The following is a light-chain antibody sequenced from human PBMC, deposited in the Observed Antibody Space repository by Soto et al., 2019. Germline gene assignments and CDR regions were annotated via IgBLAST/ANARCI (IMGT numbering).Light chain of an antibody. V-gene: IGKV1-5*03. CDR3: QHSTSYSEP. J-gene: IGKJ1*01. CDR1: QTISSW. Sequence: DIPMNQSPSALSGTEGDRVTISCRASQTISSWLAWYQQKPGKAPNLLIQKASTLKSGVPSRFSGSGSGTEFTLTISSLQPDDFAPYYCQHSTSYSEPFGQGTKVAIK. CDR2: KAS.